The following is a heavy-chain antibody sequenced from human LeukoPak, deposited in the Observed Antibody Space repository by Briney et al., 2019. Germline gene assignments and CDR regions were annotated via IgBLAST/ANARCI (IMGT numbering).Heavy chain of an antibody. J-gene: IGHJ4*02. CDR1: GFSFTIYW. CDR3: ARHQDYCDPPLVDY. CDR2: IYPGDSDT. V-gene: IGHV5-51*01. D-gene: IGHD4-17*01. Sequence: GEPLKISCKGFGFSFTIYWIGRVGQMPGKGLEWMGMIYPGDSDTRYSPSFPGQVTISADKSISTAYLQWSSLKASDTAIYYCARHQDYCDPPLVDYWGQGTLVIVSS.